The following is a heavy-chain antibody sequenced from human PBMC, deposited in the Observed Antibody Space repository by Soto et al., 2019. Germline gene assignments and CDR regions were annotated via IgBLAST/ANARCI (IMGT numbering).Heavy chain of an antibody. CDR1: GFTFSSFG. CDR3: ARVLYYYASRSYSHWFDP. D-gene: IGHD3-10*01. Sequence: GGSLRLSCAASGFTFSSFGMNWVRQAPGKGLEWLSYISSGSSSIFYADSVKGRFSISRDNAKNSLFLQMNSLRAEDTAMYFCARVLYYYASRSYSHWFDPWGQGTLVTVSS. CDR2: ISSGSSSI. J-gene: IGHJ5*02. V-gene: IGHV3-48*01.